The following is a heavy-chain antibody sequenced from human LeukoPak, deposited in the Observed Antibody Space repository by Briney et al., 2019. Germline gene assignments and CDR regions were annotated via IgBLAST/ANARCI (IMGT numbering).Heavy chain of an antibody. Sequence: SETLSLTCTVSGGSISSSSYYWGWIRQPAGKGLEWIGRIYTSGSTNYNPSLKSRVTISVDTSKNQFSLKLSSVTAADTAVYYCARVGFNYCSSTSCPREIWGQGTMVTASS. CDR2: IYTSGST. CDR1: GGSISSSSYY. J-gene: IGHJ3*02. CDR3: ARVGFNYCSSTSCPREI. V-gene: IGHV4-61*02. D-gene: IGHD2-2*01.